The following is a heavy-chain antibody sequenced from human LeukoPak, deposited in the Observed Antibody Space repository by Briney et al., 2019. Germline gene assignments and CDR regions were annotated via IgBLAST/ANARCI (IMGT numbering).Heavy chain of an antibody. CDR1: GFIFSNYA. V-gene: IGHV3-23*01. CDR2: IRGSGGST. Sequence: PGGSLRLSCAGSGFIFSNYAVSWVRQAPGKGLECVSVIRGSGGSTYYADSVKGRFTISRDNSKNTLYLQMNSLRAEDTALYYCAKLSRDCSSTTCYVDFWGQGTLVTVSS. D-gene: IGHD2-2*01. J-gene: IGHJ4*02. CDR3: AKLSRDCSSTTCYVDF.